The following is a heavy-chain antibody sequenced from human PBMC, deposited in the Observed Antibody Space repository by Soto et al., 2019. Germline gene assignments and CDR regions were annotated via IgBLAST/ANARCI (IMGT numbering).Heavy chain of an antibody. D-gene: IGHD3-22*01. J-gene: IGHJ4*02. CDR3: AKDPGGYYDSRPALFDY. CDR2: ISGSGGST. CDR1: GFTFSSYA. Sequence: PGGSLRLSCAASGFTFSSYAMSWVRQAPGKGLEWVSAISGSGGSTYYADSVKGRFTISRDNSKNTLYLQMNSLRAEDTAVYYCAKDPGGYYDSRPALFDYWGQGTLVTVSS. V-gene: IGHV3-23*01.